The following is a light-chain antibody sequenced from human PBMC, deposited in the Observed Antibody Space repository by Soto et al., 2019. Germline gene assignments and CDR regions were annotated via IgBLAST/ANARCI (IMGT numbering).Light chain of an antibody. V-gene: IGLV1-47*01. Sequence: QPVLTQPPSASGNPGQTVTISCSGSSSNIGINYVYWYQQLPGTAPKLLIYRNSQRPSGIPDRFSGSKSGTSASLAISGRRSDDEADYYCAAWDDSLGSHAVFGGGTQLTVL. CDR3: AAWDDSLGSHAV. CDR1: SSNIGINY. CDR2: RNS. J-gene: IGLJ7*01.